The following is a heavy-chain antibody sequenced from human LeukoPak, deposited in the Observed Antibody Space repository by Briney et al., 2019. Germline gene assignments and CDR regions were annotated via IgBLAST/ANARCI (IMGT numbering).Heavy chain of an antibody. D-gene: IGHD6-19*01. V-gene: IGHV4-59*01. CDR1: GGSISSYY. CDR3: ARHGRSGWSLGYFDL. J-gene: IGHJ2*01. CDR2: IYYSGST. Sequence: SETLSLTCTVSGGSISSYYWSWIRQPPGKGLEWIGYIYYSGSTNHNPSLKSRVTISVDTSKNQFSLKLSSVTAADTAVYYCARHGRSGWSLGYFDLWGRGTLVTVSS.